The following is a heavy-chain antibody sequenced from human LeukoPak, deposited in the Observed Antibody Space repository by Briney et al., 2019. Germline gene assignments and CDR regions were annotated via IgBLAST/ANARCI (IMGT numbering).Heavy chain of an antibody. CDR1: GGSISSYY. Sequence: PSETLSLTCTVSGGSISSYYWSWIRQPAGKGLEWIGRIYTSGSTNYNPSLKSRVTMSVDTSKNQFSLKLSSVTAADTAVYYCARGGWFGELHYYYMDVWGKGTTVTVSS. J-gene: IGHJ6*03. D-gene: IGHD3-10*01. CDR3: ARGGWFGELHYYYMDV. CDR2: IYTSGST. V-gene: IGHV4-4*07.